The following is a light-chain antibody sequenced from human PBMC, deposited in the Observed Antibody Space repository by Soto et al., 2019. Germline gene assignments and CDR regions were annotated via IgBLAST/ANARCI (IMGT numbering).Light chain of an antibody. CDR3: QQYGSSPFT. J-gene: IGKJ4*01. CDR1: QSVSRNY. CDR2: GAS. Sequence: EIVLTQSPDTLSLSPGERATLSCRASQSVSRNYLAWYQQRPGQAPSLFIYGASHRAAGIPARFSGSVSGTDFTLTISRLEPEDFAVYHCQQYGSSPFTFGGGTKVEIK. V-gene: IGKV3-20*01.